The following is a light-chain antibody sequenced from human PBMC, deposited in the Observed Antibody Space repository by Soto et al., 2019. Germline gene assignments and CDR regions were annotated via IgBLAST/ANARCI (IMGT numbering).Light chain of an antibody. Sequence: DIQMTQSPSALSASVGDRVTITCRASQSISNWLAWYQQKPGKAPKLLIYKASNLESGVPSRFSGSGSGTDFTLTISSLQPDDFATYSCQQYSVLMYTFGHGTKLEIK. CDR2: KAS. CDR3: QQYSVLMYT. V-gene: IGKV1-5*03. CDR1: QSISNW. J-gene: IGKJ2*01.